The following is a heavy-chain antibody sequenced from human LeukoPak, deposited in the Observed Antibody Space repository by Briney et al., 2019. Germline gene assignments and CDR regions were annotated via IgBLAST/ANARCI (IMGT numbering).Heavy chain of an antibody. V-gene: IGHV3-23*01. CDR2: ISGRGGST. CDR1: GFTFSSYS. Sequence: LTGGSLRLSCAAAGFTFSSYSMSWVRQAPGKGREWVAAISGRGGSTYYAGSVKGRFTISTGNSKKTPCRQMNSQRAEDTAVYYCAKDRGPLPRGHDIWGQGTMVTVSS. J-gene: IGHJ3*02. D-gene: IGHD3-10*01. CDR3: AKDRGPLPRGHDI.